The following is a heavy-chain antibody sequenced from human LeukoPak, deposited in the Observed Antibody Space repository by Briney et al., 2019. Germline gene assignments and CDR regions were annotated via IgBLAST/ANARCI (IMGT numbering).Heavy chain of an antibody. CDR2: ISGSGGST. CDR3: AKFTRSEYSSGWQGDY. Sequence: QSGGSLRLSCAASGFTFSSYAMSWVRQAPGKGLEWVSAISGSGGSTYYADSVKGRFTISRDNSKNTLYLQMNSLRAEDTAVYYCAKFTRSEYSSGWQGDYWGQGTLVAVSS. CDR1: GFTFSSYA. D-gene: IGHD6-25*01. V-gene: IGHV3-23*01. J-gene: IGHJ4*02.